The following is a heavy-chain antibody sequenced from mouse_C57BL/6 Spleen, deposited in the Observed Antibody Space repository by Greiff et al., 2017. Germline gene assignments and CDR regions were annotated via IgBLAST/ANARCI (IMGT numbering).Heavy chain of an antibody. D-gene: IGHD1-1*01. V-gene: IGHV1-7*01. Sequence: QAQLQQSGAELAKPGASVKLSCKASGYTFTSYWMHWVKQRPGQGLEWIGYINPSSGYTKYNQKFKDKATLTADKSSSTAYMQLSSLTYEDSAVYYCGYGSSDWYFDVWGTGTTVTVSS. J-gene: IGHJ1*03. CDR2: INPSSGYT. CDR3: GYGSSDWYFDV. CDR1: GYTFTSYW.